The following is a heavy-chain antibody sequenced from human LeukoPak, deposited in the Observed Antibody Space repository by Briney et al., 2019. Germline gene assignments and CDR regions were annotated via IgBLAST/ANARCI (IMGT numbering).Heavy chain of an antibody. V-gene: IGHV1-18*04. Sequence: ASVKVSCKASGYTFTGYYMHWVRQAPGQGLEWMGWISAYNGNTNYAQKLQGRVTMTTDTSTSTAYMELRSLRSDDTAVYYCARDRYCSGGSCYSDYWGQGTLVTVSS. J-gene: IGHJ4*02. CDR1: GYTFTGYY. CDR3: ARDRYCSGGSCYSDY. CDR2: ISAYNGNT. D-gene: IGHD2-15*01.